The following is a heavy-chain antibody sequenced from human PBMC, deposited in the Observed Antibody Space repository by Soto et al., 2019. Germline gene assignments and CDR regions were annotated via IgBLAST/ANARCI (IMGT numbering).Heavy chain of an antibody. CDR2: VHHSWGS. CDR1: GGSINSYY. Sequence: QVQLQESGPGLVKPSETLSLSCTVSGGSINSYYWSWIRQSPGKRMEWIGYVHHSWGSSYNPSLQSRDAISLAGSKSQFSLKVTSVTATDTAVYYCAREGFGPLHGLVDVWGQGTTVTVSS. V-gene: IGHV4-59*12. CDR3: AREGFGPLHGLVDV. D-gene: IGHD3-10*01. J-gene: IGHJ6*02.